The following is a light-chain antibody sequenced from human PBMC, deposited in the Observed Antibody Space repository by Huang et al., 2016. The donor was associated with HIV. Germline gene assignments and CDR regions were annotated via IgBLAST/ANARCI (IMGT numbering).Light chain of an antibody. CDR3: QKYDSAPLT. J-gene: IGKJ4*01. V-gene: IGKV1-27*01. CDR2: AAS. CDR1: QGISNS. Sequence: DIQMTQSPSSLSASVGDRVTITCRASQGISNSLAWYQQKPGKVPRLLIYAASTLQSGVPSRFSGSRSGRDFSLTIDSLQPEDVATYYCQKYDSAPLTFGGGTKVEI.